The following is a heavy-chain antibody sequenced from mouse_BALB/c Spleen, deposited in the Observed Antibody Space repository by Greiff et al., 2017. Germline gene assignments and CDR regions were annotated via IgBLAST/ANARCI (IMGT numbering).Heavy chain of an antibody. CDR2: IYPSDSYT. Sequence: QVQLQQPGAELVRPGASVKLSCKASGYTFTSYWINWVKQRPGQGLEWIGNIYPSDSYTNYNQKFKDKATLTVDKSSSTAYMQLSSPTSEDSAVYYCTRERDYDAYYAMDYWGQGTSVTVSS. CDR1: GYTFTSYW. V-gene: IGHV1-69*02. CDR3: TRERDYDAYYAMDY. J-gene: IGHJ4*01. D-gene: IGHD2-4*01.